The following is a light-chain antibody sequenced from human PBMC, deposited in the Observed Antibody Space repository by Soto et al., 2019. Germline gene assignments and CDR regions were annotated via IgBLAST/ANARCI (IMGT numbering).Light chain of an antibody. J-gene: IGKJ3*01. CDR3: QKYDGFPLT. Sequence: DIQMTQSPSSLYASVGDTVTITCQATQGITHYLNWYQQKPGKAPRLLISAASTLEVGVPSRFIGDGSGTHFTFTISYLHPEDTAIYYCQKYDGFPLTFGPGTTVGIK. V-gene: IGKV1-33*01. CDR1: QGITHY. CDR2: AAS.